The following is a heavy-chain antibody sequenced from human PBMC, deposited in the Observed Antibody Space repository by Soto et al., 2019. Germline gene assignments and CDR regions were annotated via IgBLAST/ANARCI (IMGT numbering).Heavy chain of an antibody. D-gene: IGHD3-16*01. Sequence: VQLLESGGGLVQPGGSLRLSCAASRFTFSSYGMSWVRQAPGKGLEWMGGIIPIFGTANYAQKFQGRVTITADKSTSTAYMELSSLRSEDTAVYYCARLLDSGGKNWFDPWGQGTLVTVSS. V-gene: IGHV1-69*06. J-gene: IGHJ5*02. CDR1: RFTFSSYG. CDR2: IIPIFGTA. CDR3: ARLLDSGGKNWFDP.